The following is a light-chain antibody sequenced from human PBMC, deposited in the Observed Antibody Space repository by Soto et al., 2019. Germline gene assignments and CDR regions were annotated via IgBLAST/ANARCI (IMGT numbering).Light chain of an antibody. Sequence: QSVLTQPASVSGSPGQSITISCIGTSSDVGGYNFVSWYQQHPGEAPKLIIFDVSHRPSGISTRFSGSKSGNTASLTISGLQAEDEVNYYCSSYRIRSPPDYVFGTGTKVTV. CDR3: SSYRIRSPPDYV. J-gene: IGLJ1*01. CDR1: SSDVGGYNF. CDR2: DVS. V-gene: IGLV2-14*03.